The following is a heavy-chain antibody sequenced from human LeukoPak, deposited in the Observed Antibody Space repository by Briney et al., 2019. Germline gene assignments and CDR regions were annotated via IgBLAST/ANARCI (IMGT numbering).Heavy chain of an antibody. J-gene: IGHJ4*02. CDR1: GLTFSGAA. CDR2: IRSKDNSYAT. V-gene: IGHV3-73*01. D-gene: IGHD6-19*01. Sequence: GGSLRLSCAASGLTFSGAAKHWVPQASGKGLEWVGRIRSKDNSYATAYAASVKGRFTISRDDSKNTAYLQMNSLKTEDTAVYYCTTIAVACLVDYWGQGTLVTVSS. CDR3: TTIAVACLVDY.